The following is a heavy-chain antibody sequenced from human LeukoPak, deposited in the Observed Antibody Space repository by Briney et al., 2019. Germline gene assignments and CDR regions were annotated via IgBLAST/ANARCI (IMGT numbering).Heavy chain of an antibody. Sequence: SETLSLTCTVSGGSVSSGSYYWSWIRQPPGKGLEWIGYIYYSGSTNYNPSLKSRVTISVDTSKNQFSLKLSSVTAADTAVYYCASGRPGAFDIWGQGTMVTVSS. CDR3: ASGRPGAFDI. CDR2: IYYSGST. CDR1: GGSVSSGSYY. V-gene: IGHV4-61*01. J-gene: IGHJ3*02.